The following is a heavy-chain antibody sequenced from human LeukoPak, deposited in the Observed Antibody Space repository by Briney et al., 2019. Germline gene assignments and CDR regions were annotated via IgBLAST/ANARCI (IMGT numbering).Heavy chain of an antibody. D-gene: IGHD3-22*01. J-gene: IGHJ4*02. CDR3: ARRLLPYFDE. CDR1: GFTLSSYS. V-gene: IGHV3-21*01. CDR2: ISSGSSYI. Sequence: GGSLRLSCAASGFTLSSYSMNWVRQAPGKGLEWVSSISSGSSYIYYADSVKGRFTISRDNAKNSLYLQMNSLRAEDTAVYYCARRLLPYFDECGEGTLVTVSS.